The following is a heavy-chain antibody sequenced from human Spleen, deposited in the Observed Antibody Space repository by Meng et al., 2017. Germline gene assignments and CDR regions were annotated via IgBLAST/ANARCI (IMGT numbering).Heavy chain of an antibody. D-gene: IGHD6-19*01. J-gene: IGHJ5*02. CDR3: VRSSGWVRTGFDP. CDR2: IGHSGIT. V-gene: IGHV4-39*01. Sequence: QVQLQESGPGLVKPSQTLSLTCTVSGGSISSGDYYWSWIRQPPGKGLEWIGSIGHSGITYYTPSLKSRVTVSIDTSKSQFSPKLTSVTAADTAVYYCVRSSGWVRTGFDPWGQGTLVTVSS. CDR1: GGSISSGDYY.